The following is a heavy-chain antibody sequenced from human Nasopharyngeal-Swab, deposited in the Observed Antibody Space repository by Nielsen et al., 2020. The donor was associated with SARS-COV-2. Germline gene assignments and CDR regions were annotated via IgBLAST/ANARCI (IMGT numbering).Heavy chain of an antibody. CDR2: ISVNGAST. CDR1: GFTFSSYA. CDR3: AKDGGGLTGDLYYFDY. V-gene: IGHV3-23*01. J-gene: IGHJ4*02. D-gene: IGHD7-27*01. Sequence: GESLKISCAASGFTFSSYAMTWVRQAPGKGLEWVSSISVNGASTYYAGSVKGRFTISRDNSRNTLYLQLNSLRAEDTAIYYCAKDGGGLTGDLYYFDYWGQGTLVTVSS.